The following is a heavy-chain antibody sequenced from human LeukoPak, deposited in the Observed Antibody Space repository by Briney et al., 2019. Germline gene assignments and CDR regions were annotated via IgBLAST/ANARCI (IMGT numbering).Heavy chain of an antibody. V-gene: IGHV3-11*01. CDR2: INIGGTNT. J-gene: IGHJ5*02. CDR1: GFTFNHYY. CDR3: ATDGAGFDT. Sequence: GGSLRLTCAASGFTFNHYYMSWIRHAPGKGLEWLSYINIGGTNTHYADSVKGRFTISRDNAKKSQYLEMNNLRAEDMAVYYCATDGAGFDTWGQGVLVTVSS.